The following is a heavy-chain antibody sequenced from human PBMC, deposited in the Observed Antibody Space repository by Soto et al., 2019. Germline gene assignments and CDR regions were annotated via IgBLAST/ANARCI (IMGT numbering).Heavy chain of an antibody. D-gene: IGHD4-17*01. Sequence: QVQLVQSGAEVKKPGASVRVSCKASGYSFSAYYIHWMRQAPGQGLEWMGWINPNSGCTKFAQKCQGWVTMTRYTSISTAYMELSRLKSDATDVYFCARESVGTTATLDYYYFYMDVWGKGTTVTVSS. J-gene: IGHJ6*03. CDR2: INPNSGCT. CDR1: GYSFSAYY. CDR3: ARESVGTTATLDYYYFYMDV. V-gene: IGHV1-2*04.